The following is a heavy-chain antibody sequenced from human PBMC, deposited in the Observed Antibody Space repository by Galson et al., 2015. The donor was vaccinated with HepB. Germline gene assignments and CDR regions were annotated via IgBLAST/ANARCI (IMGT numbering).Heavy chain of an antibody. Sequence: SLRLSCAASGFTFSSYAMSWVRQAPGKGLEWVAFIRYDGSNKYYADSVKGRFTISRDNSKNTLYLQMNSLRAEDTAVYYCAKVVSAYGSGSYYKGGVFDYWGQGTLVTVSS. D-gene: IGHD3-10*01. CDR1: GFTFSSYA. J-gene: IGHJ4*02. CDR2: IRYDGSNK. CDR3: AKVVSAYGSGSYYKGGVFDY. V-gene: IGHV3-30*02.